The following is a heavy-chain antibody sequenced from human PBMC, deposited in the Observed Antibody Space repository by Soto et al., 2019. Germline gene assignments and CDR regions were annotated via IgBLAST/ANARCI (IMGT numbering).Heavy chain of an antibody. CDR1: GYTFTSYY. CDR3: ARGTTSPIAAAGTVDP. CDR2: INPSGGST. Sequence: ASVKVSCKASGYTFTSYYMHWVRQAPGQGLEWMGIINPSGGSTSYAQKFQGRVTMTRDTSTSTVYMELSSLRSEDTTVDYCARGTTSPIAAAGTVDPWGQGTLVTVSS. J-gene: IGHJ5*02. D-gene: IGHD6-13*01. V-gene: IGHV1-46*01.